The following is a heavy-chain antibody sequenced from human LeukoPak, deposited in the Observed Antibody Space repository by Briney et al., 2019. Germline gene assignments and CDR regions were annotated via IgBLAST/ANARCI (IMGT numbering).Heavy chain of an antibody. CDR1: GGSFSSYY. D-gene: IGHD1-26*01. CDR3: ARDRLGATGHWRIDV. V-gene: IGHV4-4*07. Sequence: SSETLSLTCTVSGGSFSSYYWTWLRQPAGKGLEWIGRIYNSGTTNYSPSLESRVTMSLDTSKNRFSLSLSSVTAADTAVYYCARDRLGATGHWRIDVWGRGTLVTVSS. CDR2: IYNSGTT. J-gene: IGHJ2*01.